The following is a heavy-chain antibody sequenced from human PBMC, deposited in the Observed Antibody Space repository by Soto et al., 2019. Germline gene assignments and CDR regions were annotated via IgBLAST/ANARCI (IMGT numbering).Heavy chain of an antibody. D-gene: IGHD3-10*01. CDR1: GYTFTGYY. CDR2: INPNSGGT. J-gene: IGHJ4*02. Sequence: ASVKVSCKASGYTFTGYYMHWVRQAPGQGLEWMGWINPNSGGTNYAQKFQGWVTMTRDTSISTAYMELSRLRSDDTAVYYCARTAFGELTYHFDYWGQGTLVTVSS. V-gene: IGHV1-2*04. CDR3: ARTAFGELTYHFDY.